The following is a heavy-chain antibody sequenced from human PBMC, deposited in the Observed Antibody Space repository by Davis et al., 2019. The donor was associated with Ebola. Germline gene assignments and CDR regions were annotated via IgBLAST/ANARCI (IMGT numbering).Heavy chain of an antibody. D-gene: IGHD3-10*01. J-gene: IGHJ6*04. CDR2: MNPNSGNT. CDR1: GYTFTSYD. V-gene: IGHV1-8*01. Sequence: ASVKVSCKASGYTFTSYDINWVRQATGQGLEWMGWMNPNSGNTGYAQKFQGRVTMTTDTSTSTVSMELSSLRSEETAVFYCARLGFGENGLDVWGKGTTVTVSS. CDR3: ARLGFGENGLDV.